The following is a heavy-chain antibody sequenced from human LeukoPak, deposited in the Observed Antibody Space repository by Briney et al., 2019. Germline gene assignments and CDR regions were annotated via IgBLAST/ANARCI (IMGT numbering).Heavy chain of an antibody. CDR2: IYHSGST. J-gene: IGHJ4*02. CDR3: ARDLRYYDILTGYSGTLDY. D-gene: IGHD3-9*01. CDR1: GGSISSGGYY. Sequence: SETLSLTCTVSGGSISSGGYYWSWIRQPPGKGLEWIGYIYHSGSTHYNPSLKSRVTISVDRSKNQFSLKLSSVTAADTAVYYCARDLRYYDILTGYSGTLDYWGQGTLVTVSS. V-gene: IGHV4-30-2*01.